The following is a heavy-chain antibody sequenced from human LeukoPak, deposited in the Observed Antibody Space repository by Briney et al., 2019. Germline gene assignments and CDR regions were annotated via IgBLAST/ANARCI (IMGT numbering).Heavy chain of an antibody. V-gene: IGHV1-69*05. J-gene: IGHJ4*02. CDR2: IIPIFGTA. D-gene: IGHD3-22*01. CDR1: GGTFSSYA. CDR3: ARATYYYDSSGYYFSAPLFDY. Sequence: SVKVSCKASGGTFSSYAISWVRQAPGQGLEWMGRIIPIFGTANYAQKFQGRVTITTDESTSTAYMELSSLRSEDTAVYYCARATYYYDSSGYYFSAPLFDYWGQGTLVTASS.